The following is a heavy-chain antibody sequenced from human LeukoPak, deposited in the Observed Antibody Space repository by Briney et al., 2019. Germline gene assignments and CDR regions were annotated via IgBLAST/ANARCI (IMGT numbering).Heavy chain of an antibody. CDR1: GFTFSAYW. J-gene: IGHJ4*02. V-gene: IGHV3-74*01. D-gene: IGHD3-10*01. CDR3: ARDSGSGSYSGY. Sequence: GGSLRLSCAASGFTFSAYWMHWVRQGPGKGLVWVSRINPDGSGTSHADSVKGRFTISRDNAKNTLYLQMNSLRAEDTAVYYCARDSGSGSYSGYWGLGTLVTVSS. CDR2: INPDGSGT.